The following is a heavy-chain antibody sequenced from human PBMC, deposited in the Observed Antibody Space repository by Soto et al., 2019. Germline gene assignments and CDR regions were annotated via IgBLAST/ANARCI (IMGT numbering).Heavy chain of an antibody. CDR3: AKDRYSGTYPTDFDY. D-gene: IGHD1-26*01. CDR1: GLTFSSYG. CDR2: ISYDGGNA. V-gene: IGHV3-30*18. J-gene: IGHJ4*02. Sequence: GSLRLSSAGPGLTFSSYGIHWECPAPGKGLEWVALISYDGGNAKYTESVKDRFTISRAASPKMPYLQMRSLRTEDTAMYFGAKDRYSGTYPTDFDYWGQGSLVAVSS.